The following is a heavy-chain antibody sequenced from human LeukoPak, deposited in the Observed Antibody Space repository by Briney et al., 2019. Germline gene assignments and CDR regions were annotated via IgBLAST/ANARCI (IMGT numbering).Heavy chain of an antibody. D-gene: IGHD3-9*01. CDR3: ARLVGITYFDY. CDR2: IGTGGST. CDR1: GYTFTSYA. Sequence: GGSLRVSCAASGYTFTSYAMSWVRQAPGKGLEWVSLIGTGGSTYYTDSVKGRFTISRDNSKNTLFLQMNTLSAEDTAVYYWARLVGITYFDYWGQGTLVTVSS. V-gene: IGHV3-23*01. J-gene: IGHJ4*02.